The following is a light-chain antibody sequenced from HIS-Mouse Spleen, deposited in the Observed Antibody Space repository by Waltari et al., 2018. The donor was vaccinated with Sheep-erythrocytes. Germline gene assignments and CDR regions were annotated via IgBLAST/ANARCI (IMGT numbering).Light chain of an antibody. J-gene: IGLJ3*02. Sequence: QSALTQPASVSRSPGQSITISCTGTSSDVGSYNLVSWYQQHPGKAPKLMIYEGSKRPSGVSNRLSGSKSGNTASLTISGLQAEDEADYYCCSYAGSSTPWVFGGGTKLTVL. V-gene: IGLV2-23*01. CDR1: SSDVGSYNL. CDR3: CSYAGSSTPWV. CDR2: EGS.